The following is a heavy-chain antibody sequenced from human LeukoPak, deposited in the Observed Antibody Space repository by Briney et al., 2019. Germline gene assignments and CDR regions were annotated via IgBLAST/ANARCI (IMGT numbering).Heavy chain of an antibody. Sequence: PGGSLRLSCAASGFTFGDYAMHWVRQAPGKGLEWVSLISGDGGSTYYADSVKGRFTISRDNSKNSLYLQMNSLGTEDTALYYCAKGHYYGMDVWGQGTTVTVSS. CDR2: ISGDGGST. CDR1: GFTFGDYA. J-gene: IGHJ6*02. V-gene: IGHV3-43*02. CDR3: AKGHYYGMDV.